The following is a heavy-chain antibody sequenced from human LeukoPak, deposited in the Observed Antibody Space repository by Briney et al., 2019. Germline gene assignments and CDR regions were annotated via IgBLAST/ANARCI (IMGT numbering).Heavy chain of an antibody. CDR2: IYYSGST. D-gene: IGHD3-16*02. V-gene: IGHV4-39*07. Sequence: SETLSLTCTVSGGSISSSSYYWGWIRQPPGKGLEWIGSIYYSGSTYYNPSLKSRVTISVDTSKNQFSLKLSSVTAADTAVYYCASAPFSSYDYVWGSYRYDAFDIWGQGTMVTVSS. CDR3: ASAPFSSYDYVWGSYRYDAFDI. J-gene: IGHJ3*02. CDR1: GGSISSSSYY.